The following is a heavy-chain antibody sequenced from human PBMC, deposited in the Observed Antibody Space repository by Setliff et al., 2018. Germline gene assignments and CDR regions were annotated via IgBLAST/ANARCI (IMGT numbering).Heavy chain of an antibody. V-gene: IGHV1-2*02. J-gene: IGHJ4*02. CDR1: GYTFIGHY. D-gene: IGHD3-9*01. CDR3: ARDFIWGGLTGPDY. Sequence: GASVKVSCKASGYTFIGHYMHWVRQAPGEGLEWMGWINPNNGETKFAQKFQGRVTLARDTSLKTHYVELSNLTSDDTAIYYCARDFIWGGLTGPDYWGQGTLVTVSS. CDR2: INPNNGET.